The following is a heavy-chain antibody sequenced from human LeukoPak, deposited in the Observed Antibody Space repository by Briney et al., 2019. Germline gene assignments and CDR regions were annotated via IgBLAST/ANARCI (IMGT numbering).Heavy chain of an antibody. CDR2: IFYTGDS. Sequence: PSETLSLTCAVYGGSFSGYYWSWIRQPPGKGLEWIGYIFYTGDSNHNPSFKSRVSISLDTSKDQISLKLSSVTAADTAVYYCARHRFASPLDSWGQGTLVTVSS. D-gene: IGHD2-21*01. V-gene: IGHV4-59*08. CDR3: ARHRFASPLDS. CDR1: GGSFSGYY. J-gene: IGHJ4*02.